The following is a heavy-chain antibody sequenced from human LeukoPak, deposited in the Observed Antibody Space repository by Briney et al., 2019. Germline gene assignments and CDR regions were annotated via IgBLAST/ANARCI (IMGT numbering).Heavy chain of an antibody. Sequence: SVKVSCKASGGTFSSYAISWVRQAPGQGLEWMGRIIPILGIANYAQKFQGRVTITADKSTSTAYMELSSLRSEDTAVYYCARDVVPAATGYYYYGTDVWGQGTTVTVSS. CDR2: IIPILGIA. J-gene: IGHJ6*02. V-gene: IGHV1-69*04. CDR3: ARDVVPAATGYYYYGTDV. CDR1: GGTFSSYA. D-gene: IGHD2-2*01.